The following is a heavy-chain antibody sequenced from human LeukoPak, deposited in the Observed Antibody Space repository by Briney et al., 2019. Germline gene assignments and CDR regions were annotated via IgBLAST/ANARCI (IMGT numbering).Heavy chain of an antibody. CDR2: IYYSGST. D-gene: IGHD2-21*01. CDR1: GGSISRSGYY. CDR3: ARDGGESR. J-gene: IGHJ4*02. V-gene: IGHV4-31*03. Sequence: SETLSLTCTISGGSISRSGYYWSWIRQHPGKGLEWIGYIYYSGSTYYNPSLKSRVTISVDTSKNQFSLKLSSVTAADTAVYYCARDGGESRWGQGTLVTVSS.